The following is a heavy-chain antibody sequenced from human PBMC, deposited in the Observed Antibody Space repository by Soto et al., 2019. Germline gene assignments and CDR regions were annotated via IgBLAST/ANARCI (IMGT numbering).Heavy chain of an antibody. CDR3: ARDFGHGYYLDY. CDR1: GFSFSNYN. D-gene: IGHD3-3*01. Sequence: EVQLVESGGGLVQPGGSLRLSCVASGFSFSNYNMNWVRQAPGKGLEWVSYITDSSDTVHYADSVRGRFTISRDNAESSLYLQMNSLRDGDTAVYFCARDFGHGYYLDYWGRGTLVTVSS. CDR2: ITDSSDTV. V-gene: IGHV3-48*02. J-gene: IGHJ4*02.